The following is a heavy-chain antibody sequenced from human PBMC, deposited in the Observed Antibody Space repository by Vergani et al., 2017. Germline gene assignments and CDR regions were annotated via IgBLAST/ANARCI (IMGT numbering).Heavy chain of an antibody. CDR3: ARGDYGILTGYRY. CDR1: GYTFSNYY. Sequence: QVPVVQSGAEVKKSGASVKVSCKTSGYTFSNYYIHWVRQAPGQGLEWMGIINPSGGHTNYAQKFQGRVTMTRDTSTSTVYMELSSLRSEDTAIYYCARGDYGILTGYRYWGQGTLVTVSA. V-gene: IGHV1-46*03. J-gene: IGHJ4*02. D-gene: IGHD3-9*01. CDR2: INPSGGHT.